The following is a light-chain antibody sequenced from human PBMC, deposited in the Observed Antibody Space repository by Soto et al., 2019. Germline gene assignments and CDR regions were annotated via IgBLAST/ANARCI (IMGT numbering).Light chain of an antibody. CDR3: QQYGISPRVVA. V-gene: IGKV3-20*01. CDR2: GAS. CDR1: QSVSSSY. J-gene: IGKJ2*01. Sequence: EIVLTQSPGTLSLSPGERATLSCRASQSVSSSYLAWYQQKPGQAPRLLIYGASSRATGIPDRFSGSGSGTDFTLTSSRLEPEDFAVYYCQQYGISPRVVAFGQGTKLEIK.